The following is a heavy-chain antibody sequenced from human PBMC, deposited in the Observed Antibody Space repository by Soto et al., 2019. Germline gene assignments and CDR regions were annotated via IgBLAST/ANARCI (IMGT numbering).Heavy chain of an antibody. V-gene: IGHV3-7*01. J-gene: IGHJ3*02. Sequence: GGSLRLSCAASGFTFSSYWMSWVRQAPGKGLKWVANIKQDGSEKYYVDSVKGRFTISRDNAKNSLYLQMNSLRAEDTAVYYCARTYYDILTDPGDAFDIWGQGTMVTVSS. CDR1: GFTFSSYW. CDR2: IKQDGSEK. D-gene: IGHD3-9*01. CDR3: ARTYYDILTDPGDAFDI.